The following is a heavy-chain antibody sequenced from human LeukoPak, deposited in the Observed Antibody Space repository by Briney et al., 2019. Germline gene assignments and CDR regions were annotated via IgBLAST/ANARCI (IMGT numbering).Heavy chain of an antibody. CDR2: ISAYNGNT. CDR3: ASVGTTVTTNDYNWFDP. J-gene: IGHJ5*02. D-gene: IGHD4-17*01. V-gene: IGHV1-18*01. CDR1: GYTFTSYG. Sequence: GASVKVSCKASGYTFTSYGISWVRQAPGQGLEWMGWISAYNGNTNYAQKLQGRVTMTTDTSTSTAYMELRSLRSDDTAVYYCASVGTTVTTNDYNWFDPWGQGTLVTVFS.